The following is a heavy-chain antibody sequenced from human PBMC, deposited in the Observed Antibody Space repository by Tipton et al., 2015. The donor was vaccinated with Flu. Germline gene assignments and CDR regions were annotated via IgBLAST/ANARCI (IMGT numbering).Heavy chain of an antibody. CDR1: GDSISSDYH. CDR3: ARSRFPYYYYGMDV. D-gene: IGHD3-16*01. J-gene: IGHJ6*02. V-gene: IGHV4-38-2*01. Sequence: TLSLTCAVSGDSISSDYHWGWIRQFSGKGLEWIGTVSRGGSAVYNPSLTSRVTISIDRSKNQFSLNLKSVTAADTAVYYCARSRFPYYYYGMDVWGQGTTVTVSS. CDR2: VSRGGSA.